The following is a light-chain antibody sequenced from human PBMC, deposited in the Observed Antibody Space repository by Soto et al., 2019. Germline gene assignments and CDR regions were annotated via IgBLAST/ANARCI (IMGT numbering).Light chain of an antibody. V-gene: IGKV3-15*01. Sequence: EIVMTQSPATLSVSPGERATLSCRASQSVSSNLAWYLQKPGQAPRLIIYGASTRATGIPARFSGSGSGTEFALTISSLQSEDFAVYYCQQYDTSPLTFGGGTKVDIK. CDR3: QQYDTSPLT. J-gene: IGKJ4*01. CDR2: GAS. CDR1: QSVSSN.